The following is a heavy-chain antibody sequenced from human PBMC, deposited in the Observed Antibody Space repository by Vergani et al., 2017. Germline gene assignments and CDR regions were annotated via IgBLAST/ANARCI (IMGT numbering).Heavy chain of an antibody. J-gene: IGHJ5*02. Sequence: VQLQESGPGLVKPSQTLSLTCTVSGGSISSGSYYWSWIRQPAGKGLEWIGRIYTSGSTNYKPSLKSLVTMSVDTSKNQFSLKLSSVTAADTAVYYCARDGPVEAAAGGRWFDPWGQGTLVTVSS. CDR2: IYTSGST. D-gene: IGHD6-13*01. V-gene: IGHV4-61*02. CDR3: ARDGPVEAAAGGRWFDP. CDR1: GGSISSGSYY.